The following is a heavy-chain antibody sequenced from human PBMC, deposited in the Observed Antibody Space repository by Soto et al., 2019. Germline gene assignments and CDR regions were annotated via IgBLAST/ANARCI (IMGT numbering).Heavy chain of an antibody. J-gene: IGHJ4*02. CDR1: GVTFSSYA. D-gene: IGHD6-13*01. V-gene: IGHV3-23*01. CDR3: AKVGSSWHSHFDY. CDR2: ISGGGGSA. Sequence: EVQLLESGGGLVQPGGSLRLSCAASGVTFSSYAMNWVRQTPGKGLEWVSIISGGGGSAYYADSVKSRFSISRDNSKNTLYLQMNRLRAEDTAVYYCAKVGSSWHSHFDYWGQGTLVTVAS.